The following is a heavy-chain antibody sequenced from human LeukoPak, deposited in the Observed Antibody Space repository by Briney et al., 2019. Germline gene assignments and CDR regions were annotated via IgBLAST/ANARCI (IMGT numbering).Heavy chain of an antibody. D-gene: IGHD5-12*01. CDR2: INPSGGST. V-gene: IGHV1-46*01. Sequence: ASVKVSCKASGYTFTNYYMHWERQAPGQGLEWMGIINPSGGSTNYAQKFQGRVTMTRDTSTSTVYMELSSLRSEDTAVYYCAREHSGYDSWGQGTLLTVSS. J-gene: IGHJ5*02. CDR3: AREHSGYDS. CDR1: GYTFTNYY.